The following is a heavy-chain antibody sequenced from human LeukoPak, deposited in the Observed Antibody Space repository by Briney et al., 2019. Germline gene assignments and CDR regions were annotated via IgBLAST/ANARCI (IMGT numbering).Heavy chain of an antibody. CDR1: GGSISSSSYY. J-gene: IGHJ4*02. V-gene: IGHV4-39*07. CDR3: AREREYYDILTGTVLYDY. CDR2: IYYSGST. Sequence: PSETLSLTCTVSGGSISSSSYYWGWIRQPPGKGLEWIGRIYYSGSTYYNPSLKSRVTISVDTSKNQFSLKLSSVTAADTAVYYCAREREYYDILTGTVLYDYWGQGTLVTVSS. D-gene: IGHD3-9*01.